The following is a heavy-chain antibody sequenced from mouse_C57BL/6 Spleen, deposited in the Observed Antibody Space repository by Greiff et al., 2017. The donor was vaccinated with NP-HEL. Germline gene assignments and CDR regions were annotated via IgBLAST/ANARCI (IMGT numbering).Heavy chain of an antibody. D-gene: IGHD2-1*01. CDR2: IYPGDGDT. CDR1: GYAFSSYW. J-gene: IGHJ4*01. V-gene: IGHV1-80*01. CDR3: ARWTYGNYVGDAMDY. Sequence: QVQLQQSGAELVKPGASVKISCKASGYAFSSYWMNWVKQRPGKGLEWIGQIYPGDGDTNYNGKFKGKATLTADKSSSTAYMQLSSLTSEDSAVYFCARWTYGNYVGDAMDYWGQGTSVTVTS.